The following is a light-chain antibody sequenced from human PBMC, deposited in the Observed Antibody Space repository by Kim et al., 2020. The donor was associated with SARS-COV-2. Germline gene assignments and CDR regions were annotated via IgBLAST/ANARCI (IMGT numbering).Light chain of an antibody. CDR3: QQFHSYPIT. V-gene: IGKV1-13*02. CDR2: DAS. J-gene: IGKJ5*01. Sequence: ASIGDRVTVTCLASQDINSALAWYQQRPGRSPTLLIYDASTLQGGVPSRFSGRGSGTHFTLTIDNLQPEDFGIYFCQQFHSYPITFGQGTRLEIK. CDR1: QDINSA.